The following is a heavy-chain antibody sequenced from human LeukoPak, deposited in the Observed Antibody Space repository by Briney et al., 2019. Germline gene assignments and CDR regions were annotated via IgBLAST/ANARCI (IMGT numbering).Heavy chain of an antibody. J-gene: IGHJ4*02. CDR1: GGSIGSGGYY. Sequence: SETLSLTCTVSGGSIGSGGYYWSWIRQHPGKGLEWIGYIYYSGSTYYNPSLKSRVTISVDTSKNQFSLKLSSVTAADTAVYYCARADYDSSGYYYFSDYWGQGTLVTVSS. CDR3: ARADYDSSGYYYFSDY. D-gene: IGHD3-22*01. V-gene: IGHV4-31*03. CDR2: IYYSGST.